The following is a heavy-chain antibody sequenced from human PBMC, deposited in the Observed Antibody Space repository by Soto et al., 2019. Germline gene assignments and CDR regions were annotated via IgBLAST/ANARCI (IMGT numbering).Heavy chain of an antibody. D-gene: IGHD5-18*01. CDR3: ARGGYSYGWGAFDI. CDR1: GGSFSGYY. J-gene: IGHJ3*02. V-gene: IGHV4-34*01. CDR2: INHSGST. Sequence: SETLSLTCAVYGGSFSGYYWSWIRQPPGKGLEWIGEINHSGSTNYNPSLKSRVTISVDTSKNQFSLKLSSVTAADTAVYYCARGGYSYGWGAFDIWGQGTMVT.